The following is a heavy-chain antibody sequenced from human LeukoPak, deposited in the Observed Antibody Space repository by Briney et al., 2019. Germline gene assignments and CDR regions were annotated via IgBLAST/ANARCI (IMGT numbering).Heavy chain of an antibody. CDR3: AKMSGYYWGVH. J-gene: IGHJ4*02. CDR2: TGAGGGNT. Sequence: HPGGSLRLSCAASGFTFSSYAMSWVRQAPGKGLEWVSATGAGGGNTYYADSVRGRFTISRDNSKNTLYLQMSSLRAEDTAVYYCAKMSGYYWGVHWGQGTLVTVSS. V-gene: IGHV3-23*01. D-gene: IGHD3-22*01. CDR1: GFTFSSYA.